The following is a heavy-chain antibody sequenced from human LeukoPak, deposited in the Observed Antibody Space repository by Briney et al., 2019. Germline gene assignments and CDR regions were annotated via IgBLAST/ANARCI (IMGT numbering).Heavy chain of an antibody. Sequence: GGSLRLSCAASGFTFSSYAMSWVRQAPGKGLEWVSAISGSGGSTYYADSVKGRFTISRDNSKNTLYLQMNSLRAEDTTVYYCAKSSGYYLDAFDIWGQGTMVTVSS. CDR1: GFTFSSYA. V-gene: IGHV3-23*01. CDR2: ISGSGGST. J-gene: IGHJ3*02. D-gene: IGHD3-22*01. CDR3: AKSSGYYLDAFDI.